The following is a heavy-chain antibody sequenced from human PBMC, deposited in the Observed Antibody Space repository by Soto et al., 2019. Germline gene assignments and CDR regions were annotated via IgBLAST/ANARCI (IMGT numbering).Heavy chain of an antibody. D-gene: IGHD5-12*01. Sequence: XTLSLTCTVSGGSLSSYYWSWIRQPPGKGLEWIGYIYYSGSTNYNPSLKSRVTISVDTSKNQFSMKLSSVKAADKAVYYCARVSGYERYYYYGMEVWGQGTPVNVS. CDR2: IYYSGST. J-gene: IGHJ6*02. CDR1: GGSLSSYY. V-gene: IGHV4-59*01. CDR3: ARVSGYERYYYYGMEV.